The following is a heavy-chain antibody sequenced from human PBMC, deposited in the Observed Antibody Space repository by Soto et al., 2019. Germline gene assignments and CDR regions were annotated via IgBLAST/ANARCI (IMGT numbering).Heavy chain of an antibody. CDR2: INAGNGNT. J-gene: IGHJ4*02. D-gene: IGHD6-19*01. Sequence: ASVKVSCKASGYTFTSYAMHWVRQAPGQRLEWMGWINAGNGNTKYSQKFQGRVTITRDTSASTAYMELSSLRSEDTAVYYCARSIAVAGIHFDYWGQGTLVTVSS. CDR1: GYTFTSYA. CDR3: ARSIAVAGIHFDY. V-gene: IGHV1-3*01.